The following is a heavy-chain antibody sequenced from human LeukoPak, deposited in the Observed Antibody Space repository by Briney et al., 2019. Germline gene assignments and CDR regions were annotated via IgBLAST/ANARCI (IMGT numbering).Heavy chain of an antibody. D-gene: IGHD6-13*01. J-gene: IGHJ4*02. Sequence: GGTLRLSCAASGFTFSSYSMNWVRQAPGKGLEWVSYISSSSSTIYYADSVKGRFTISRDNAKNSLYLQMNSLRAEDTAVYYCARDHDSSSCPYFDYWGQGTLVTVSS. CDR1: GFTFSSYS. CDR3: ARDHDSSSCPYFDY. CDR2: ISSSSSTI. V-gene: IGHV3-48*01.